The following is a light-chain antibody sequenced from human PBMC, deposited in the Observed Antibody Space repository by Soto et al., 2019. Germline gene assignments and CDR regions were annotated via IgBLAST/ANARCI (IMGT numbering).Light chain of an antibody. CDR3: QQYATSPTT. CDR2: GTS. V-gene: IGKV3-20*01. CDR1: QSVDSY. Sequence: EIVLTQSPDTLSLSPGERATVSCRASQSVDSYLAWYQQKPGQAPRLLIYGTSSRAIGIPGRFSGSGSGTDFTLTISRVGPEDFAVYYCQQYATSPTTFGQGARLDNK. J-gene: IGKJ5*01.